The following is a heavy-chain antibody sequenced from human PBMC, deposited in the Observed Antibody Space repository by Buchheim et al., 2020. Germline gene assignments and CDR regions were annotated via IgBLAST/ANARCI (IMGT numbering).Heavy chain of an antibody. CDR3: ACWVSTFHY. J-gene: IGHJ4*02. Sequence: EVQLVESVGDLVQPGGSLRLSCAASGLTFSSCWMNWVRQTPGKGLEWVANINPDGNEKSYVDSVKGRFTISRDHAKSALYLQMYSLRAEDTAVYYCACWVSTFHYWGQGTL. CDR2: INPDGNEK. D-gene: IGHD3-10*02. V-gene: IGHV3-7*01. CDR1: GLTFSSCW.